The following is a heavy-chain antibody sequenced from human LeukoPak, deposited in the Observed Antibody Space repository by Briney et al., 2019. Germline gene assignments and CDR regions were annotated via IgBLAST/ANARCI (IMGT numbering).Heavy chain of an antibody. V-gene: IGHV4-38-2*01. J-gene: IGHJ5*02. CDR1: GYSMSSAYY. D-gene: IGHD1-1*01. Sequence: SETLSLTCDVSGYSMSSAYYWAWFRQPPGKGLEWIGSTYHNGNTYYNPSLWSRVTLSVDTSKKQFYMRLNSVTAADTAIYYCTRREGTWAYNWFDPWGQGILVTVSS. CDR2: TYHNGNT. CDR3: TRREGTWAYNWFDP.